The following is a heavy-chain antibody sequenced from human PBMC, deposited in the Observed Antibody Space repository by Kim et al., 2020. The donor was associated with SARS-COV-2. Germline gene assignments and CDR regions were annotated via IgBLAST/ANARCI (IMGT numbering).Heavy chain of an antibody. CDR1: GFTFSSFA. V-gene: IGHV3-23*01. J-gene: IGHJ4*02. CDR2: ISGSGST. D-gene: IGHD3-22*01. CDR3: AKEDGYDSSKDCFDY. Sequence: GGSLRLSCAASGFTFSSFAMGWVRQAPGKGLEWVSVISGSGSTYYADSVKGRFTISRDNSKNTLYLQLNSLRAEDTAVYYCAKEDGYDSSKDCFDYWGQGTLVTVSS.